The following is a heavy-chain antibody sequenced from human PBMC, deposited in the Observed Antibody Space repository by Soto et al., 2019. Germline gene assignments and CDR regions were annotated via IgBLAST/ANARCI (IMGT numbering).Heavy chain of an antibody. CDR3: ARGLSLHSAPDY. D-gene: IGHD3-10*01. Sequence: ASVKVSCKASGYTFTSYDINWVRQATGQGLEWMGWMNPNSGNTGYAQKFQGRVTMTRNTSISTAYMELSSLRSEDTAVYYCARGLSLHSAPDYWGQGTLVTVSS. V-gene: IGHV1-8*01. CDR1: GYTFTSYD. J-gene: IGHJ4*02. CDR2: MNPNSGNT.